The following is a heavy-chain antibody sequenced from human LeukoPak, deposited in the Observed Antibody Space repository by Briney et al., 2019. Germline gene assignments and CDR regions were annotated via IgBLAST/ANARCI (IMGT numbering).Heavy chain of an antibody. Sequence: GGSLRLSCAASGFIISNYEMNWVRQAPGKGLEWISHITGSVSIVYYADSVKGRFTISRDNAKNSLYLQMNSLRTEDTAVYYCARDFGEWELDSWGQGTLVTVSS. J-gene: IGHJ4*02. CDR3: ARDFGEWELDS. CDR1: GFIISNYE. CDR2: ITGSVSIV. V-gene: IGHV3-48*03. D-gene: IGHD1-26*01.